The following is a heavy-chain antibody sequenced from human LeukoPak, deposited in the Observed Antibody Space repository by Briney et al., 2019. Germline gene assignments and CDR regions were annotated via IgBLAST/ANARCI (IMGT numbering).Heavy chain of an antibody. CDR2: INSDGSST. J-gene: IGHJ4*02. D-gene: IGHD1-26*01. Sequence: GGSLRLSCAASGFTFSSYWMHWVRQAPGKGLVWVSRINSDGSSTNYADSVKGRFTISRDNAKNTLYLQMNSLRAEDTAVYYCAKEIVGATFDYWGQGTLVTVSS. CDR1: GFTFSSYW. V-gene: IGHV3-74*01. CDR3: AKEIVGATFDY.